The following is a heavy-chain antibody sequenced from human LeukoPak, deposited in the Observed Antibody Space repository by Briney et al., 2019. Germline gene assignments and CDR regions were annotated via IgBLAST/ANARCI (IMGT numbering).Heavy chain of an antibody. D-gene: IGHD6-6*01. Sequence: PWASVKVSCKASGGTFSSYAISRVRQAPGQGLEWMGGIIPIFGTANYAQKFQGRVTITTDESTSTAYMELSSLRSEDTAVYYCARADQYSRQIDYWGQGTLVTVSS. J-gene: IGHJ4*02. CDR1: GGTFSSYA. CDR3: ARADQYSRQIDY. V-gene: IGHV1-69*05. CDR2: IIPIFGTA.